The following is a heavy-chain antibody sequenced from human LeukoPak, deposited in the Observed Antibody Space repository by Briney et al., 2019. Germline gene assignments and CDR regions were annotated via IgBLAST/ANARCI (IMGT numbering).Heavy chain of an antibody. J-gene: IGHJ2*01. CDR2: IYYSGST. Sequence: SETLSLTCTVSGVSISSGDYYWSWIRQPPGKGLEWIGYIYYSGSTYYNPSLKSRVTISVDTSKNQFSLKLSSVTAADTAVYYCAREIVGATRPYYWYFDLWGRGTLVTVSS. CDR1: GVSISSGDYY. V-gene: IGHV4-30-4*01. CDR3: AREIVGATRPYYWYFDL. D-gene: IGHD1-26*01.